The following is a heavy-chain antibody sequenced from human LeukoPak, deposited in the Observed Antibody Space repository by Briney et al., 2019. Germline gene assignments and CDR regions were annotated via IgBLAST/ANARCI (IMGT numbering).Heavy chain of an antibody. CDR3: ARGRRARILYVWGSYNNWFDP. D-gene: IGHD3-16*01. Sequence: GASVNVSCKASGYTFTSYDINWVRQAPGQGLEWMGWMNPNSGNTGYAQKFQGRVTMTRNTSISTAYMELSSLRSEDTAVYYCARGRRARILYVWGSYNNWFDPWGQGTLVTVSS. J-gene: IGHJ5*02. CDR1: GYTFTSYD. CDR2: MNPNSGNT. V-gene: IGHV1-8*01.